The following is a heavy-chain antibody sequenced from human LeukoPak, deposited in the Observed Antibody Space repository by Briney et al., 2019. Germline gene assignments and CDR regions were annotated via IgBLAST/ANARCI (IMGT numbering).Heavy chain of an antibody. Sequence: SETLSLTCTVSGGSISSSSYYRGWIRQPPGKGLEWIGSIYYSGSTYYNPSLKRRVTISVDTSKNQFSLKLSSVTAADTAVYYCARPPLPWGQGTLVTVSS. CDR1: GGSISSSSYY. CDR2: IYYSGST. CDR3: ARPPLP. J-gene: IGHJ5*02. V-gene: IGHV4-39*01.